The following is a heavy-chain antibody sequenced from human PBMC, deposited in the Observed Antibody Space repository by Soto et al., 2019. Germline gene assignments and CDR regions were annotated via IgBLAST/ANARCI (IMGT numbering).Heavy chain of an antibody. CDR1: GYTFTSYG. Sequence: QVQLVQSGAEVKKPGASVKVSCKASGYTFTSYGISWVRQAPRQGLEWMGWISAYNGNTNYAQKLQGRVTMTTDTSTSTAYMELRSLRSDDTAVYYCARDIVVVVAAYYYYYGMDVWGQGTTVTVSS. V-gene: IGHV1-18*01. CDR2: ISAYNGNT. D-gene: IGHD2-15*01. CDR3: ARDIVVVVAAYYYYYGMDV. J-gene: IGHJ6*02.